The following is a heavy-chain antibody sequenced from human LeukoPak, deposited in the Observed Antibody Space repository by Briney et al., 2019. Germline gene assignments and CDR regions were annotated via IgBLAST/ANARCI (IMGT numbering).Heavy chain of an antibody. CDR1: GFTFSNYW. CDR2: IKQDGSEK. V-gene: IGHV3-7*05. J-gene: IGHJ4*02. CDR3: ARGGYYDSSGRNFDY. D-gene: IGHD3-22*01. Sequence: GGSLRLSCAASGFTFSNYWMSWVRQAPGKGLEWVAKIKQDGSEKYYVGSVKGRFTISRDNAKNSLYLQMNSLRAEDTAVYYCARGGYYDSSGRNFDYWGQGTLVTVSS.